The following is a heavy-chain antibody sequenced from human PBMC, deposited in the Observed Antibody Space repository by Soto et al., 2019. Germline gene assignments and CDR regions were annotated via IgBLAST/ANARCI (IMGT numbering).Heavy chain of an antibody. CDR3: AKVYGGNPWNAFDI. J-gene: IGHJ3*02. CDR1: GFTFSSYA. D-gene: IGHD2-15*01. V-gene: IGHV3-23*01. Sequence: GGSLRLSCAASGFTFSSYAMSLVRQAPGKGLEWVSSISGSGGGTHYADSVKGRFTISRDNSKNTLYLQMNSLRAEGTAVYYCAKVYGGNPWNAFDIWGQGTMVTVSS. CDR2: ISGSGGGT.